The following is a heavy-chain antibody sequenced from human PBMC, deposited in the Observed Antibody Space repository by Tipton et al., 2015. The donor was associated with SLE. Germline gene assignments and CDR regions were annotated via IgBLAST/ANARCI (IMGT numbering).Heavy chain of an antibody. J-gene: IGHJ3*02. CDR3: ARDVVVGAYHDAFDI. CDR2: IYTRGSM. V-gene: IGHV4-61*02. CDR1: GGSISSGSYY. Sequence: TLSLTCTVSGGSISSGSYYWSWIRQPAGKGLGWVGRIYTRGSMNYNPSLKSRVTISIDTSKNQLSLKLSSVTAADTAVYYCARDVVVGAYHDAFDIWGQGTMVTVSS. D-gene: IGHD1-26*01.